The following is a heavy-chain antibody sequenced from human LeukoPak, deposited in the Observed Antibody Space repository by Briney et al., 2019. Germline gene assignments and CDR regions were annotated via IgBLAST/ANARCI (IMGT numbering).Heavy chain of an antibody. J-gene: IGHJ3*02. Sequence: GGSLRLSCAASGFTFSRYWMSWVRQAPGRGLEWVSSISISSTYIYYADSVKGRFTMSRDNAEKSLYLQVNSLRAEDTAVYYCARGSRLGVVGRDAFDIWGQGTMVTVSS. CDR1: GFTFSRYW. CDR3: ARGSRLGVVGRDAFDI. CDR2: ISISSTYI. D-gene: IGHD3-3*01. V-gene: IGHV3-21*01.